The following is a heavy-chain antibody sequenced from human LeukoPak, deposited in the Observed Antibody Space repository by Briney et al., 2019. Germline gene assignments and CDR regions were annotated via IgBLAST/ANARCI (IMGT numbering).Heavy chain of an antibody. V-gene: IGHV3-23*01. CDR2: ISGSGGST. CDR3: AKNRVCSGGSCYFEFHDY. CDR1: GFTFSSYA. J-gene: IGHJ4*02. Sequence: GGSLRLSCAASGFTFSSYAMSWVRQAPGKGLEWVSAISGSGGSTYYADSVKGRFTISRDNSKNTLCLQMNSLRAEDTAVYYCAKNRVCSGGSCYFEFHDYWGQGTLVTVSS. D-gene: IGHD2-15*01.